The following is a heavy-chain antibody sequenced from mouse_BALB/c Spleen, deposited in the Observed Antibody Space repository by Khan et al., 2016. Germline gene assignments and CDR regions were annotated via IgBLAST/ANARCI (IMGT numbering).Heavy chain of an antibody. J-gene: IGHJ2*01. V-gene: IGHV1-7*01. CDR1: GYTFTTYW. CDR3: ARDLDY. CDR2: INPTTGYT. Sequence: QVQLQQSGAELAKPGASVKMSCKASGYTFTTYWMHWVKQWPGQGLEWIGYINPTTGYTEYNQKFKDKATLTADKSSSTAYMQLSSLTSEDSAVFYCARDLDYWGQGTTLTVSS.